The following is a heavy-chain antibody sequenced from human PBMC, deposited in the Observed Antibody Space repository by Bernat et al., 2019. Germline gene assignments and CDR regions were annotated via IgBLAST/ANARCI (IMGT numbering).Heavy chain of an antibody. CDR1: GFIFSNAW. CDR2: IKSKTNGGTT. J-gene: IGHJ4*02. Sequence: EVQLVESGGGLVKPGGSLRLSCAASGFIFSNAWMSWVRQAPGRGLEWVGRIKSKTNGGTTDYAAPVKGRFTISRDDSKNTLSLQMDSLNTEDTAVYFCTTVGYGDYDLPDWGQGTLVTVSS. V-gene: IGHV3-15*01. CDR3: TTVGYGDYDLPD. D-gene: IGHD4-17*01.